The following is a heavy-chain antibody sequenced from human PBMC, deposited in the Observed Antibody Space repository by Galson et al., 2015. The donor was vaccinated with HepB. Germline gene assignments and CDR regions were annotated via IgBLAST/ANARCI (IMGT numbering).Heavy chain of an antibody. CDR2: INPNSGGT. J-gene: IGHJ4*02. V-gene: IGHV1-2*06. D-gene: IGHD3-3*01. CDR3: ARDFWSGQWALDH. Sequence: SVKVSCKASGYTFTDYYMYWVRQAPGQGLEWMGRINPNSGGTNYAQKFQGRVTLTRDTSISTAYMELTRLTSDDTAMFYCARDFWSGQWALDHWSQGTLVTVSS. CDR1: GYTFTDYY.